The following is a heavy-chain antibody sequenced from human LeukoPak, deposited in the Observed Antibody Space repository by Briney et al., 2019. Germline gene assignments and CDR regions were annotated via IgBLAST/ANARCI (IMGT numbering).Heavy chain of an antibody. D-gene: IGHD1-26*01. J-gene: IGHJ4*02. V-gene: IGHV1-2*06. CDR3: ARDLRGSYSVDY. CDR2: INPNSGGT. CDR1: GYTFTGYY. Sequence: GASVKVSCKASGYTFTGYYMHWVRQAPGQGLEWMGRINPNSGGTNYAQKFQGKVTMTRDTSISTAYMELSRLRSDDTAVYYCARDLRGSYSVDYWGQGTLVTVSS.